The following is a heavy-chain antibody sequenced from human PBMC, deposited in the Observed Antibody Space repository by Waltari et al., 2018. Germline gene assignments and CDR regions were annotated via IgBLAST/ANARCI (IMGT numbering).Heavy chain of an antibody. CDR3: AHGAYDSSGYFHY. CDR1: GGTLSRSA. V-gene: IGHV1-69*13. D-gene: IGHD3-22*01. Sequence: QVQLVQSGAEVKKPGSSVKVSCKASGGTLSRSAIRWVQRAPGQGLEWMEGIIPIFGTANYAQKFQGRVTITADESTSTAYMELSSLRSEDTAVYYCAHGAYDSSGYFHYWGQGTLVTVSS. J-gene: IGHJ4*02. CDR2: IIPIFGTA.